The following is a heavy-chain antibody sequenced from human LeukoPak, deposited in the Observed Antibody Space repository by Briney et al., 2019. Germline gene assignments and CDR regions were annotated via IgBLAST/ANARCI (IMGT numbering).Heavy chain of an antibody. D-gene: IGHD5-18*01. CDR1: GGSFSGYY. V-gene: IGHV4-34*01. CDR2: INHSGST. Sequence: SETLSLTCAVYGGSFSGYYWSWIRQPPGKRLEWIGEINHSGSTNYNPSLKSRVTISVDTSKNQFSLKLSSVTAADTAVYYCARGRESTAIVYGMDVWGQGTTVTVSS. CDR3: ARGRESTAIVYGMDV. J-gene: IGHJ6*02.